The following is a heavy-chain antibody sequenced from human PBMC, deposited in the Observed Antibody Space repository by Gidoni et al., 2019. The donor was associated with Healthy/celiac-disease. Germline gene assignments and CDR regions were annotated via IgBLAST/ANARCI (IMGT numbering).Heavy chain of an antibody. D-gene: IGHD2-21*01. V-gene: IGHV4-34*02. CDR3: AGISILEAFDI. Sequence: QVQLQQWGAGLLKPSETLSLTCAVYGESFSAYYWSWIRQPPGKGLEWIGEINHSGSTNYKPSLKSRVTISVDTSKNQFSLKLSSVTAADTAVYYCAGISILEAFDIWGQGTMVTVSS. CDR2: INHSGST. CDR1: GESFSAYY. J-gene: IGHJ3*02.